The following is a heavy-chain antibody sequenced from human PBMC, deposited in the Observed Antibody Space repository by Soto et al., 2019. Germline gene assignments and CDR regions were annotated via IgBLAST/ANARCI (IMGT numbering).Heavy chain of an antibody. CDR3: ARGHWYSSGWYSPYYFDY. V-gene: IGHV4-4*07. CDR1: GGSISSYY. J-gene: IGHJ4*02. CDR2: IYTSGGT. D-gene: IGHD6-19*01. Sequence: SETLSLTCTVSGGSISSYYWSWIRQPAGKGLEWIGRIYTSGGTNYNPSLKSRVTMSVDTSKNQFSLKLSSVTAADTAVYYCARGHWYSSGWYSPYYFDYWGQGTLVTVYS.